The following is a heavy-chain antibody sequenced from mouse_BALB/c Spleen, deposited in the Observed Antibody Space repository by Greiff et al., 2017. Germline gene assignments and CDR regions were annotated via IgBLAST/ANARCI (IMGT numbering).Heavy chain of an antibody. CDR3: ARENYGSRGFAY. CDR1: GFTFSDYY. V-gene: IGHV5-4*02. Sequence: EVQRVESGGGLVKPGGSLKLSCAASGFTFSDYYMYWVRQTPEKRLEWVATISDGGSYTYYPDSVKGRFTISRDNAKNNLYLQMSSLKSEDTAMYYCARENYGSRGFAYWGQGTLVTVSA. D-gene: IGHD1-1*01. J-gene: IGHJ3*01. CDR2: ISDGGSYT.